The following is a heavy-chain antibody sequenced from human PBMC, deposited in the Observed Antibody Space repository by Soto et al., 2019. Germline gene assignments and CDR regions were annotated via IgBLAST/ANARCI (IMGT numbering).Heavy chain of an antibody. CDR2: INPFDGSR. V-gene: IGHV1-46*01. D-gene: IGHD3-9*01. CDR3: ATGLLRYYAY. CDR1: GYIFTSYY. J-gene: IGHJ4*01. Sequence: ASVKVSCKASGYIFTSYYLHWVRQAPGQGLEWMGWINPFDGSRMFAQSFQGRVTFTRDTSTSTVYMELSGLRSDDTAVYYCATGLLRYYAYWGHGTLVTVSS.